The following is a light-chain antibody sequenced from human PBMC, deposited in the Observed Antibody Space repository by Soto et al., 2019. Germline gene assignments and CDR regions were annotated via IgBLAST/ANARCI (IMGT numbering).Light chain of an antibody. J-gene: IGLJ2*01. Sequence: SYELTQPPSMSVAPGETATITCGGNNIGSKSVHWYQQKAGQAPVLTIYYDRDRSSGIPERFSGSNSGNTATLTISRVEAGDEADYYCQVWDNNSDHVVFGGGTKLTVL. CDR2: YDR. V-gene: IGLV3-21*04. CDR1: NIGSKS. CDR3: QVWDNNSDHVV.